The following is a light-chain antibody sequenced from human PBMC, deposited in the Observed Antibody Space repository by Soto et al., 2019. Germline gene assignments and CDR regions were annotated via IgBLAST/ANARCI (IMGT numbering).Light chain of an antibody. V-gene: IGKV3-20*01. J-gene: IGKJ4*01. CDR1: QSVRSNY. CDR3: QSYDTSPL. Sequence: EIVLTQSPGTLSLSPGERATLSCRASQSVRSNYLAWYQQKPGQAPRLFVYGASTRVTGIPDRFSGTGSGTDFTLTISRLEPEDFAVYYCQSYDTSPLFGGGTKVDFK. CDR2: GAS.